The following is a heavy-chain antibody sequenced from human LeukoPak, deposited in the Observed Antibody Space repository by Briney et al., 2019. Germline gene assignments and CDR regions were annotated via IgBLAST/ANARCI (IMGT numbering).Heavy chain of an antibody. CDR3: ARVMLPYCTSSNCPDAFDI. Sequence: GGSLRLSCAASGLTVSSSYMSWVRQPPGKGLEWVSIIYSGGATYYADSVKGRFTVSRDNSKNTLYHQMNSLRAEDTAVYYCARVMLPYCTSSNCPDAFDIWGQGTMVTVSS. V-gene: IGHV3-53*01. CDR2: IYSGGAT. D-gene: IGHD2-2*01. J-gene: IGHJ3*02. CDR1: GLTVSSSY.